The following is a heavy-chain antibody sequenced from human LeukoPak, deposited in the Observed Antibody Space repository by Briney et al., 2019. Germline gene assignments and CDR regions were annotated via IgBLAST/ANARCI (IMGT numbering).Heavy chain of an antibody. Sequence: AVTLRLSCAASGFTCSSYARIWVGQAPGNGLEGFSSICDSRCNTKYAPSVKGRFPIPRHNYKITLYLQMRRLSGEDAAVYYCAKDRNSFGSGGSDYWGQGTLVTVPS. D-gene: IGHD3-10*01. CDR2: ICDSRCNT. J-gene: IGHJ1*01. V-gene: IGHV3-23*01. CDR3: AKDRNSFGSGGSDY. CDR1: GFTCSSYA.